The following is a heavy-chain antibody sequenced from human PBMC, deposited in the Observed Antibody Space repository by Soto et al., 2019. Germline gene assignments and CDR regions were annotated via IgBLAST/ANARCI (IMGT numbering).Heavy chain of an antibody. CDR1: GFTFSSYG. CDR3: ARARGSGTTVTMNY. V-gene: IGHV3-33*01. CDR2: IWYDGSNK. D-gene: IGHD4-17*01. J-gene: IGHJ4*02. Sequence: QVQLVESGGGVVQPGRSLRLSCAASGFTFSSYGMHWVRQAPGKGLEWVAVIWYDGSNKYYADSVKGRFTISRDNSKNTLYLQKNSLRAEDTAVYYCARARGSGTTVTMNYWGQGTLVTVSS.